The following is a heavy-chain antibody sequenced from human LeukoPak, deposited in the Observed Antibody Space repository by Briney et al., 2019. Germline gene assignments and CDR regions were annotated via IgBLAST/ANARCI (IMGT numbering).Heavy chain of an antibody. J-gene: IGHJ4*02. CDR1: GFTFDDHA. D-gene: IGHD3-10*01. CDR3: GSGPPRVDY. Sequence: GGSLRLSCAASGFTFDDHAMYWVRQAPGKGLEWVAGINLDGSRIGYADAVKGRFTISRDSAKNALYLQMNSLRAEDTAVYYCGSGPPRVDYWGQGTLVTVSS. V-gene: IGHV3-9*01. CDR2: INLDGSRI.